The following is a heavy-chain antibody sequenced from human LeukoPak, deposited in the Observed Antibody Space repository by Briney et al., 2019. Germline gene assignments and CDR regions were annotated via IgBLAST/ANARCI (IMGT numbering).Heavy chain of an antibody. Sequence: ASVKVSCMASNYTFTRYGINWVRQAPGQGLEWVGFIWAYKGNTNYADTVKGRFTVSRDNSQNTLYLQMNNLRPDDTAVYYCAKDAQRGFDYSNSLENWGQGTLVTVSS. D-gene: IGHD4-11*01. J-gene: IGHJ4*02. CDR1: NYTFTRYG. V-gene: IGHV1-18*01. CDR2: IWAYKGNT. CDR3: AKDAQRGFDYSNSLEN.